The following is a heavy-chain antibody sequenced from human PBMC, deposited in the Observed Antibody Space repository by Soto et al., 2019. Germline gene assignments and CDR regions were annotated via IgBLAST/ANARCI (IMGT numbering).Heavy chain of an antibody. CDR3: ASSSSSPTSYYYYGMDV. CDR1: GYSFTSYW. Sequence: GESLKISCNGSGYSFTSYWIGWVRQMPGKGLEWMGIIYPGDSDTRYSPSFQGQVTISADKSISTAYLQWSSLKASDTAMYYCASSSSSPTSYYYYGMDVWGQGTTVTVSS. CDR2: IYPGDSDT. J-gene: IGHJ6*02. V-gene: IGHV5-51*01. D-gene: IGHD6-6*01.